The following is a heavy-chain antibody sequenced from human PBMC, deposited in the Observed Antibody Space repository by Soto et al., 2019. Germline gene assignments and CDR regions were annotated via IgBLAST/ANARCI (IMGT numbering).Heavy chain of an antibody. D-gene: IGHD3-3*01. Sequence: SETLSLTCTVSGGSISSYYWSWIRQPPGKGLEWIGYIYYSGSTNYNPSLKSRVTISVDTSKNQFSLKLSSVTTADTAVYYCARQKDDFWSGPRPPYYYYYYYMDVWGKGTTVTV. CDR3: ARQKDDFWSGPRPPYYYYYYYMDV. V-gene: IGHV4-59*08. CDR2: IYYSGST. CDR1: GGSISSYY. J-gene: IGHJ6*03.